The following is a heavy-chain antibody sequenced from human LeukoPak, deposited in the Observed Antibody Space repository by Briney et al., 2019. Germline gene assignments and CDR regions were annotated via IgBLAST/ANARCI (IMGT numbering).Heavy chain of an antibody. CDR3: ARLGVGYDIQHWFDP. J-gene: IGHJ5*02. V-gene: IGHV1-69*05. Sequence: SVKVSCKASGGTFSYAISWVRQAPGQGLEWMGGIIPIFGTADYAQQFQGRVTMTTDESRSTAYMELSSLRSDDTAVYYCARLGVGYDIQHWFDPWGQGTLVTSPQ. D-gene: IGHD3-9*01. CDR1: GGTFSYA. CDR2: IIPIFGTA.